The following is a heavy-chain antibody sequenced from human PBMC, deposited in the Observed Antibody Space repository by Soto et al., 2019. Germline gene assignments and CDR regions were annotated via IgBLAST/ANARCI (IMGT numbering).Heavy chain of an antibody. D-gene: IGHD1-26*01. Sequence: QVLLVESGGGLVKPGGSLRLSCAASGFTLSDYYMNWMRQAPGKVPEWVSYISASSSYTNYADSVQGRFTISRDNAKNSVYMQMNSLRAEDTAVYYCAFSPRPGGTGFDYWGQGTPVTVSS. V-gene: IGHV3-11*06. CDR1: GFTLSDYY. CDR3: AFSPRPGGTGFDY. J-gene: IGHJ4*02. CDR2: ISASSSYT.